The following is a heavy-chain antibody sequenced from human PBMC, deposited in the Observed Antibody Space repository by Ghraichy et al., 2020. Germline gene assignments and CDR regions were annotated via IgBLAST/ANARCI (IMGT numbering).Heavy chain of an antibody. J-gene: IGHJ4*02. CDR1: GFTFDDYA. V-gene: IGHV3-43D*03. Sequence: GESLNISCAASGFTFDDYAMYWVRQAPGKGLEWVSLISWDGGSTYYADSVKGRFTISRDNSKNSLYLQMNSLRAEDTALYYCAKVAGAYYYDSSGSNSLDYWGQGTLVTVSS. CDR2: ISWDGGST. CDR3: AKVAGAYYYDSSGSNSLDY. D-gene: IGHD3-22*01.